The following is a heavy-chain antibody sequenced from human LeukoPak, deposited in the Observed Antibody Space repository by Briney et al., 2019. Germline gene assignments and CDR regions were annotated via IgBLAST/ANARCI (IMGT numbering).Heavy chain of an antibody. V-gene: IGHV3-23*01. Sequence: GGSLRLSCAASGFTFSSYAMSWARQAPGKGLEWVSAISGSGGSTYYADSVKGRFTISRDNSKNTLYLQMNGLRAEDTAVYYCAKDTDYDSSGYYDYWGQGTLVTVSS. CDR2: ISGSGGST. CDR1: GFTFSSYA. J-gene: IGHJ4*02. CDR3: AKDTDYDSSGYYDY. D-gene: IGHD3-22*01.